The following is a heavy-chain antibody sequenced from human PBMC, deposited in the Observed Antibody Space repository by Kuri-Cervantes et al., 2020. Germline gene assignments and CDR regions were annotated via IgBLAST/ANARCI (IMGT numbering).Heavy chain of an antibody. V-gene: IGHV3-9*01. CDR1: GFTFDDYA. CDR2: ISWNSGSI. CDR3: TREYYYGSGTIDY. J-gene: IGHJ4*02. D-gene: IGHD3-10*01. Sequence: LSLTCAASGFTFDDYAMHWVRQAPGKGLEWVSGISWNSGSIGYADSVKGRFTISRDNAKNSLYLQMNSLKTEDTAVYYCTREYYYGSGTIDYWGQGTLVTVSS.